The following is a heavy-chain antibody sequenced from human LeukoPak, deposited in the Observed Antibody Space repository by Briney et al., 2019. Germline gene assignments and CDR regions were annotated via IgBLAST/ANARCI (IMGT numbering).Heavy chain of an antibody. V-gene: IGHV4-61*02. CDR1: GGSISSGSYY. CDR2: IYTSGST. CDR3: ARFGDTAMAYYFDY. D-gene: IGHD5-18*01. Sequence: PSETLSLTCTVSGGSISSGSYYWSWIRQPAGKGLEWIGRIYTSGSTNYNPSLKSRVTISVDTSKNQFSLKLSSVTAADTAVYYCARFGDTAMAYYFDYWGQGTLVTVSS. J-gene: IGHJ4*02.